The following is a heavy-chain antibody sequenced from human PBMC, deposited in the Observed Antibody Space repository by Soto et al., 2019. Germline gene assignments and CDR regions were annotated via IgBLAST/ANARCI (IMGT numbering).Heavy chain of an antibody. V-gene: IGHV3-15*07. CDR2: IKPKSEGETA. D-gene: IGHD6-19*01. Sequence: GGSLRLSCVASRFNFSASGLNLIRQAPGKGLEWVGRIKPKSEGETADYTAPVRGRFTISRDDSQNTLHLQMDSLKTEDTAVYYCATVPYSSGSTWGLGVLVTVSS. J-gene: IGHJ4*02. CDR1: RFNFSASG. CDR3: ATVPYSSGST.